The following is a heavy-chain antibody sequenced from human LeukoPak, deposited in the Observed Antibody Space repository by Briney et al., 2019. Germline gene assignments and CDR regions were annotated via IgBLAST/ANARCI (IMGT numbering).Heavy chain of an antibody. Sequence: PSETLSLTCTVSGGSISSSSYYWGWLRQPPGKGLEWIGSIHYSGSTYYNPSLKSRVTISVDTSKNQFALKLSSVTAADTAVYYCARQDKYQPAAPRYWGQGTLVTVSS. J-gene: IGHJ4*02. CDR2: IHYSGST. V-gene: IGHV4-39*01. D-gene: IGHD2-2*01. CDR3: ARQDKYQPAAPRY. CDR1: GGSISSSSYY.